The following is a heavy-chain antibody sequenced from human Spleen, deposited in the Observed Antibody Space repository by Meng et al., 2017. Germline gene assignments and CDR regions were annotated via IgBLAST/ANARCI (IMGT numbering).Heavy chain of an antibody. Sequence: GGSLRLSCAASGFTFSDYFMSWIRQAPGKGLEWVSYISSSGSNIYYADSVKGRFTISRDNAKNSLYLQMSSLRAEDTAVYYCATLSYSSLGYWGQGTLVTVSS. D-gene: IGHD1-26*01. CDR2: ISSSGSNI. CDR3: ATLSYSSLGY. CDR1: GFTFSDYF. J-gene: IGHJ4*02. V-gene: IGHV3-11*01.